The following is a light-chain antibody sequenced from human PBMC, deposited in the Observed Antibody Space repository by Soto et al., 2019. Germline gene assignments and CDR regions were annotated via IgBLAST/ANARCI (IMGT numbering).Light chain of an antibody. Sequence: EIVMTQSPATLSVSPGERATLSCRASQSVNSNLAWYQHKPGQAPRLLIYGASTGATGIPARFGGSGSGTEFTLTISSLQSEDFAVYYCQQYKDWPLWTFGQGTKVEIE. CDR2: GAS. V-gene: IGKV3-15*01. CDR1: QSVNSN. CDR3: QQYKDWPLWT. J-gene: IGKJ1*01.